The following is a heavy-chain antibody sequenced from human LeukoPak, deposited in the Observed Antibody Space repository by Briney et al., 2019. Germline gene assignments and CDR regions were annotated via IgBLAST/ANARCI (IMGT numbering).Heavy chain of an antibody. CDR1: GGXISSYY. Sequence: SETLSLTCTVSGGXISSYYCSWIRQPPGKGLEWIGYIFYSGNTNYNPSLKSRVTISVDTSKNQFSLKLSSVTAADTAVYYCARANYDFLTGYYLFDSWGQGTLVTVSS. CDR2: IFYSGNT. V-gene: IGHV4-59*01. D-gene: IGHD3-9*01. CDR3: ARANYDFLTGYYLFDS. J-gene: IGHJ4*02.